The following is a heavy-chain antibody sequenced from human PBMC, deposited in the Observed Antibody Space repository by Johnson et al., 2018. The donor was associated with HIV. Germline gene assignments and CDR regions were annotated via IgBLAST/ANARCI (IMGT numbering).Heavy chain of an antibody. Sequence: MQLVESGGGVVEPGRSLRLSCAASGFTFSSYAMSWVRQAPGKGLEWVSAISGSGGSTYYADSVKGRFTISRDNAKNSLYLQMNSLRAEDTALYYCAGGRIGAFDIWGQGTMVTVSS. D-gene: IGHD2-15*01. CDR1: GFTFSSYA. CDR2: ISGSGGST. CDR3: AGGRIGAFDI. V-gene: IGHV3-23*04. J-gene: IGHJ3*02.